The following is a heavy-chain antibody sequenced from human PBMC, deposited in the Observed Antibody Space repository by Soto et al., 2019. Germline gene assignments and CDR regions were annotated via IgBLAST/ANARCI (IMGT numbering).Heavy chain of an antibody. J-gene: IGHJ4*02. CDR3: ARHRIEVVWRGFDY. Sequence: SETLSLTCTVSTDSSCISNYYWGWIRQPPGKGLQWIGSSSYNGGTFYNPSLKGRVAISVDMSKKQSSLQVTSVTAADTAVYYCARHRIEVVWRGFDYWGQGSPVTVSS. V-gene: IGHV4-39*01. CDR2: SSYNGGT. CDR1: TDSSCISNYY. D-gene: IGHD1-1*01.